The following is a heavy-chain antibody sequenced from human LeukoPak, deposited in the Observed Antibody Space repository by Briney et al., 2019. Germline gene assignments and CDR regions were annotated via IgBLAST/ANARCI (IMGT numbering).Heavy chain of an antibody. V-gene: IGHV3-21*01. J-gene: IGHJ4*02. CDR1: GFTFSSYS. Sequence: GGSLRLSCAASGFTFSSYSMNWVRQAPGKGLEWVSSISSSSSYIYYADSVKGRFTISRDNAKSSLYLQMNSLRAEDTAVYYCARGSRVLRFLEWFPYYFDYWGQGTLVTVSS. CDR3: ARGSRVLRFLEWFPYYFDY. D-gene: IGHD3-3*01. CDR2: ISSSSSYI.